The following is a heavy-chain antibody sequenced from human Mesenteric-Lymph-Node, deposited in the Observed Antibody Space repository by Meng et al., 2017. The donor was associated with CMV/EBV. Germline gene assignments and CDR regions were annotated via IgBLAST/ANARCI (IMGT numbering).Heavy chain of an antibody. V-gene: IGHV3-30*02. D-gene: IGHD2-8*01. Sequence: GESLKISCAASGFTFSSYGMHWVRQAPGKGLEWVAFIRYDGSNKYYADSVKGRFTISRDNSKNTVYLQMNSLRTDDTAVYYCARDPLETGVDWGQGTLVTVSS. CDR3: ARDPLETGVD. J-gene: IGHJ4*02. CDR2: IRYDGSNK. CDR1: GFTFSSYG.